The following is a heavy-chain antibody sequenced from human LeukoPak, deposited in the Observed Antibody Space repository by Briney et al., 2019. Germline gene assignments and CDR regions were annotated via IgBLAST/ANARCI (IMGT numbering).Heavy chain of an antibody. J-gene: IGHJ4*02. CDR2: MNPNSGNT. Sequence: ASVKVSCKASGYTFTSYDINGVRQAPGQGVEGMGWMNPNSGNTGYAQKFQGRVTMTRNTSISTAYMELSSLRSEDTAVYYCARADSSSFDYWGQGTLVTVSS. V-gene: IGHV1-8*01. D-gene: IGHD6-13*01. CDR3: ARADSSSFDY. CDR1: GYTFTSYD.